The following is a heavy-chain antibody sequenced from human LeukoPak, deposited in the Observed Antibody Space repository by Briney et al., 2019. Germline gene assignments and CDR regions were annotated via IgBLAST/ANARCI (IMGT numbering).Heavy chain of an antibody. CDR3: ARDPEVRDGYNYRIDAFDI. CDR2: IISISGTT. V-gene: IGHV1-69*15. Sequence: SVKVSCKTSGGTFTSYAITWVRQAPGQGLEWMGKIISISGTTNYAQKFQGRVTFTADESTSTAYMELSSLRSEDTAVYYCARDPEVRDGYNYRIDAFDIWGQGTMVTVSS. J-gene: IGHJ3*02. CDR1: GGTFTSYA. D-gene: IGHD5-24*01.